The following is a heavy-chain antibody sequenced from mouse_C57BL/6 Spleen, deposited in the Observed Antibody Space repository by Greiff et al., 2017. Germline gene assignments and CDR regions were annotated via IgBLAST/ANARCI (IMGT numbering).Heavy chain of an antibody. CDR1: GYTFTSYW. V-gene: IGHV1-69*01. Sequence: QVQLQQPGAELVMPGASVKLSCKASGYTFTSYWMHWVKQRPGQGLEWIGEIDPSDSYTNYNQKFKGKSTLTVDKSSSTAYMQLSSLTSEDSAVYYCATSLLLRSQPGFAYWGKGTLVTVSA. CDR3: ATSLLLRSQPGFAY. J-gene: IGHJ3*01. D-gene: IGHD1-1*01. CDR2: IDPSDSYT.